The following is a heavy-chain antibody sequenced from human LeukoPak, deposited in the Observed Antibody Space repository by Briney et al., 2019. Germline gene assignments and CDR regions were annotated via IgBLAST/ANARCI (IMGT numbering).Heavy chain of an antibody. J-gene: IGHJ4*02. D-gene: IGHD2-15*01. CDR3: ASDRYCSGGSCPDY. CDR1: GFTFSSYS. CDR2: ITSSSYI. Sequence: GGSLRLSCAASGFTFSSYSLNWVRQAPGKGLEWVSSITSSSYIYYADSVKGRFTISRDNAKNSLYLQMNSLRAEDTAVYYCASDRYCSGGSCPDYWGQGTLVTVSS. V-gene: IGHV3-21*01.